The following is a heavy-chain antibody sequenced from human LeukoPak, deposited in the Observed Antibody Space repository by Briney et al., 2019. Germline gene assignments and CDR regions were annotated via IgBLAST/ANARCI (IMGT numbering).Heavy chain of an antibody. D-gene: IGHD1-14*01. Sequence: SETLSLTYTVSGGSISRYYWSWVRQPPGKGLEWIGYIYYSGTTNYTPSLKSRVTISVDTSKTQFSLTLISVIAADTAVYYCVRANHFDYWGQGTLVTV. V-gene: IGHV4-59*01. CDR1: GGSISRYY. CDR3: VRANHFDY. J-gene: IGHJ4*02. CDR2: IYYSGTT.